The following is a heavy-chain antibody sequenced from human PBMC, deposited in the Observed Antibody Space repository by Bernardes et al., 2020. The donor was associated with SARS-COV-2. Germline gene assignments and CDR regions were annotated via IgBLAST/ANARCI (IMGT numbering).Heavy chain of an antibody. CDR2: IIPRFGST. CDR3: ARAPGPGLYDFWSGIRGGWFDP. Sequence: SVKVSCKASGDTFTSYAFSWVRQAPGQGLEWMGRIIPRFGSTNYAQNFQGRVTITADESSSTAYIELNSLRAEDTAVYYCARAPGPGLYDFWSGIRGGWFDPWGQGTLVTVSS. CDR1: GDTFTSYA. D-gene: IGHD3-3*01. V-gene: IGHV1-69*13. J-gene: IGHJ5*02.